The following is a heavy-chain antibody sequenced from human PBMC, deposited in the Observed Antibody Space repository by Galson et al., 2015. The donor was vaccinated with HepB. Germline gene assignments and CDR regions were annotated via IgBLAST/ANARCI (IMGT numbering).Heavy chain of an antibody. CDR3: TTGLFRYSSGWYDDAFDI. V-gene: IGHV3-15*01. CDR2: IKSKTDGGTT. D-gene: IGHD6-19*01. CDR1: GFTFSNAW. J-gene: IGHJ3*02. Sequence: SLRLSCAASGFTFSNAWMSWVRQAPGKGLEWVGRIKSKTDGGTTDYAAPVKGRFTISRDDSKNTLYLQMNSLKTEDTAVYYCTTGLFRYSSGWYDDAFDIWGQGTMVTVSS.